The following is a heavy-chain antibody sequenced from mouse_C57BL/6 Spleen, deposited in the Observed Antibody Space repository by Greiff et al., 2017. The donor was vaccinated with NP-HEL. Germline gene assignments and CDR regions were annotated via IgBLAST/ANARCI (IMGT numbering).Heavy chain of an antibody. D-gene: IGHD1-1*01. J-gene: IGHJ2*01. CDR2: ISYDGSN. CDR1: GYSITSGYY. CDR3: ARDRYGSIYFDY. Sequence: ESGPGLVKPSQSLSLTCSVTGYSITSGYYWNWIRQFPGNKLEWMGYISYDGSNNYNPSLKNRISITRDPSKNQFFLKLNSVTTEDTATYYCARDRYGSIYFDYWGQGTTLTVSS. V-gene: IGHV3-6*01.